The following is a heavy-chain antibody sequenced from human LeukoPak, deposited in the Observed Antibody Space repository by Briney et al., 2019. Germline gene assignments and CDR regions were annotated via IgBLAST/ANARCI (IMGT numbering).Heavy chain of an antibody. J-gene: IGHJ4*02. Sequence: ASVTVSFKSSGYTFTYHYIHLVRQAPGQGLEWMGTINPSNGDTNYAQRFQGRVTMTRDTSTSTVYMELSSLDSEDTAVYYCARESDVGKDFDCWGQGTLVTVSS. CDR3: ARESDVGKDFDC. CDR2: INPSNGDT. V-gene: IGHV1-46*01. CDR1: GYTFTYHY. D-gene: IGHD1-1*01.